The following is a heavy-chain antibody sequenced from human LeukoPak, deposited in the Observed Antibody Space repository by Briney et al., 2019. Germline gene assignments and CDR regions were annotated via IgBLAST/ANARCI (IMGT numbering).Heavy chain of an antibody. Sequence: ASVKVSCKASGYSFTGFYMHWMRQAPGQGLEWVGWIHPNSGGTKYAQKFQGRVTMTRDTSINTAYMELGSLTSDDTAVYYCATLRDSSAHFYYYGGMDVWGQGTTVAVSS. D-gene: IGHD6-19*01. CDR1: GYSFTGFY. J-gene: IGHJ6*02. V-gene: IGHV1-2*02. CDR2: IHPNSGGT. CDR3: ATLRDSSAHFYYYGGMDV.